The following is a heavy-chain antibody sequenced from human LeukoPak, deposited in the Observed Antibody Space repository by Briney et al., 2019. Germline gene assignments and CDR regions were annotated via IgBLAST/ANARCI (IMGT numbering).Heavy chain of an antibody. CDR3: AKDWGLMLSGYYYPLPGHDAFDI. CDR2: ISSDEINE. Sequence: PGGSLRLSCAASGFSFRSYGMHWVRRAPGKGLEWVAVISSDEINEYYADSVKGRFTISRVNSKNTLYLQMNSLRAEDTAVYYCAKDWGLMLSGYYYPLPGHDAFDIWGQGTMVTVSS. D-gene: IGHD3-22*01. V-gene: IGHV3-30*18. CDR1: GFSFRSYG. J-gene: IGHJ3*02.